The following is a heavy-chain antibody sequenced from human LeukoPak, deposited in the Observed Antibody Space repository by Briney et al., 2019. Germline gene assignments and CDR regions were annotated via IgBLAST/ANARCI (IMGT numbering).Heavy chain of an antibody. J-gene: IGHJ4*02. CDR1: GGSFSGYY. Sequence: SETLSLTCAVYGGSFSGYYWSWIRQPPGKGLEWIGEINHSGSTNYNPSLKSRVTISVDTSKNQFSLKLSSVTAADTAVYYCARDFHSYGYEDDYFDYWGQGTLVTVSS. V-gene: IGHV4-34*01. CDR2: INHSGST. D-gene: IGHD5-18*01. CDR3: ARDFHSYGYEDDYFDY.